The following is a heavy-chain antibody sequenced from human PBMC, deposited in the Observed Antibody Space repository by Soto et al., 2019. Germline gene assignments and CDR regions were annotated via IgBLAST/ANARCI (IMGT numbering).Heavy chain of an antibody. J-gene: IGHJ5*02. V-gene: IGHV1-8*01. Sequence: ASVNFSCKASGYTFTNNDVSWVRQATGQGLEWMGWMNPGSGDTGYAQKFQGRVTMTRDISIATAYMELNSLTSEDTAIYYCARMESFGSLNWFDPWGQGTLVTVSS. D-gene: IGHD5-18*01. CDR1: GYTFTNND. CDR3: ARMESFGSLNWFDP. CDR2: MNPGSGDT.